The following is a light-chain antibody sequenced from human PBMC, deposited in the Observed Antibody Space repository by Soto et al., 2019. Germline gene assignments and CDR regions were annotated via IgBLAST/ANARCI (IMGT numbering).Light chain of an antibody. CDR3: AAWDNSLTNWV. CDR1: SSNIGSNY. Sequence: QSVLTQPPSASGTPGQRVTISCSGSSSNIGSNYIYWYQQLPGTAPKLLIYKNDQRPSGVPDRFSGSKSGTSASLAVSVLRSADEADYYCAAWDNSLTNWVFGGGTKVTVL. CDR2: KND. J-gene: IGLJ3*02. V-gene: IGLV1-47*01.